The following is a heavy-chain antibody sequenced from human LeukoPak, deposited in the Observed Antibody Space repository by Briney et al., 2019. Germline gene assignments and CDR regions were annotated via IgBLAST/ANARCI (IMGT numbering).Heavy chain of an antibody. D-gene: IGHD6-13*01. CDR3: TRGIAAAGNYYYCYMDV. Sequence: GSSVKLSCNCSGGSFSSYAISWVWHAPGQGLEWVGGIIPIFGTANYAQKIQGRVTITRGVSTCTAYMEMSSLMYEDTVVYYCTRGIAAAGNYYYCYMDVWGKGTTATVSS. J-gene: IGHJ6*03. V-gene: IGHV1-69*05. CDR2: IIPIFGTA. CDR1: GGSFSSYA.